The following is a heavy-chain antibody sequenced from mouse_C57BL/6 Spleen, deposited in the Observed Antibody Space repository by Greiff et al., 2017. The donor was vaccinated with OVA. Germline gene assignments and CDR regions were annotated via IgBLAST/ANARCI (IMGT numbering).Heavy chain of an antibody. CDR3: ARPGSSLYAMDY. CDR1: GYAFSSYW. V-gene: IGHV1-80*01. Sequence: VQLQQSGAELVKPGASVKISCKASGYAFSSYWMNWVKQRPGKGLEWIGQIYPGDGDTNYNGKFKGKATLTADKSSSTAYMQLSSLTSEDSAVYFCARPGSSLYAMDYWGQGTSVTVSS. D-gene: IGHD1-1*01. CDR2: IYPGDGDT. J-gene: IGHJ4*01.